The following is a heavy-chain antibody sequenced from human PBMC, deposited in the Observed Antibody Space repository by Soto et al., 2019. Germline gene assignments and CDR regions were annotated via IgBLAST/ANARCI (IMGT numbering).Heavy chain of an antibody. Sequence: GGSLRLSCAASGFTFSSYSMNWVRQAPGKGLEWVSYISSSSSTIYYADSVKGRFTISRDNAKNSLYLQMNSLRDEDTAVYYCAKPWNGDYVNYYYGMDVWGQGTTVTVSS. J-gene: IGHJ6*02. D-gene: IGHD4-17*01. V-gene: IGHV3-48*02. CDR2: ISSSSSTI. CDR1: GFTFSSYS. CDR3: AKPWNGDYVNYYYGMDV.